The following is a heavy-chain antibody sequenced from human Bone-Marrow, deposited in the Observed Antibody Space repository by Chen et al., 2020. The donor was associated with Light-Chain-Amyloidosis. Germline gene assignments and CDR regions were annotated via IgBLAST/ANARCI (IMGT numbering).Heavy chain of an antibody. D-gene: IGHD3-3*01. J-gene: IGHJ6*02. V-gene: IGHV1-2*02. CDR2: INPNSGGT. Sequence: QVQLVQSGAEVKKPGASVKVSCKASGYTFTGYYMHWVRQAPGQGLEWMGWINPNSGGTNYAQKFQGRVTMTRDTSISTAYMELSRLRSDDTAVYYCARDPQFGDFWSGYPMTWYYGMDVWGQGTTVTVSS. CDR3: ARDPQFGDFWSGYPMTWYYGMDV. CDR1: GYTFTGYY.